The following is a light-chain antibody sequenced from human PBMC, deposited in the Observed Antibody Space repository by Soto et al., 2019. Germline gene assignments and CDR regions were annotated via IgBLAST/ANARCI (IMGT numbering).Light chain of an antibody. V-gene: IGKV1-5*01. CDR1: QSISHW. CDR3: QQYNSYSPWT. CDR2: AAS. Sequence: DIQMTQSPATLSASVGDSVTITCRASQSISHWLAWYQQKPGKVPKLLIYAASTLQSGVPSRFSGSGSGTEFTLTISSLQPDDFATYYCQQYNSYSPWTFGQGTKVDIK. J-gene: IGKJ1*01.